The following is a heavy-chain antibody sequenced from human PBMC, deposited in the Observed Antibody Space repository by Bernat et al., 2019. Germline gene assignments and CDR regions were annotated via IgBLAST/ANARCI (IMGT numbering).Heavy chain of an antibody. J-gene: IGHJ2*01. CDR2: IYYSGST. CDR3: ARDQTVTPAWYFDL. CDR1: GCSISSGGYY. V-gene: IGHV4-31*03. Sequence: QVQLQESGPGLVKPSQTLSLTCTVSGCSISSGGYYWSWIRQHPGKGLEWLGYIYYSGSTYYNPSLKSRVTISVDTSKNQFSLKLSSVTAADTAVYYCARDQTVTPAWYFDLWGRGTLVTVSS. D-gene: IGHD4-11*01.